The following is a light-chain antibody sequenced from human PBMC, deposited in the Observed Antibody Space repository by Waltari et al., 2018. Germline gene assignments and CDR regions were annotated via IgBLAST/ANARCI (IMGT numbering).Light chain of an antibody. Sequence: QSVLTQPPSTSGAPGQRITISCTGTRSNIGAGYYVSWYQQFPGTAPQLLIYENINRPSGVSDLFSGSKSGTSASLTITGLQAEDEADYYCSAWDTSLSAVLFGGGTRLTVL. CDR3: SAWDTSLSAVL. CDR1: RSNIGAGYY. CDR2: ENI. J-gene: IGLJ2*01. V-gene: IGLV1-40*01.